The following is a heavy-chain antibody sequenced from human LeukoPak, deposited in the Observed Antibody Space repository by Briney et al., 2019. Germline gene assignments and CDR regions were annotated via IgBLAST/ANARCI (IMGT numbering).Heavy chain of an antibody. J-gene: IGHJ6*02. CDR1: GGSISSSSYY. CDR2: INHSGST. Sequence: SETLSLTCTVSGGSISSSSYYWGWIRQPPGKGLEWIGEINHSGSTNYNPSLKSRVTISVDTSKNQFSLKLNSVTVADTAVYYCARDHLAESGNNNYYYGLDVWGRGTTVTVSS. CDR3: ARDHLAESGNNNYYYGLDV. D-gene: IGHD1-14*01. V-gene: IGHV4-39*07.